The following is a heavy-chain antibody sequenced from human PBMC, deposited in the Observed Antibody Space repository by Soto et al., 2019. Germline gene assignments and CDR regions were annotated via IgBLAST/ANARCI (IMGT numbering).Heavy chain of an antibody. J-gene: IGHJ2*01. Sequence: GASVKVSCKASGYTFTSYYMHWVRQAPGQGLEWMGIINPSGGSTSYAQKFQGRVTMTRDTSTSTVYMELSSLRSEDTAVYYCARTDVGYSSSWYSQRWYFELWGRGSLVTVSS. CDR3: ARTDVGYSSSWYSQRWYFEL. CDR2: INPSGGST. CDR1: GYTFTSYY. D-gene: IGHD6-13*01. V-gene: IGHV1-46*01.